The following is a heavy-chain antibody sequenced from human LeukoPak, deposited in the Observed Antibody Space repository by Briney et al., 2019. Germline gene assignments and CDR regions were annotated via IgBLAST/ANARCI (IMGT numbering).Heavy chain of an antibody. CDR1: GFTFSSYS. CDR2: ISSSSSYI. CDR3: AIGGNIVATIHFDY. Sequence: GGSLGLSCAASGFTFSSYSMNWVRQAPGKGLEWVSSISSSSSYIYYADSVKGRFTISRDNAKNSLYLQMNSLRAEDTAVYYCAIGGNIVATIHFDYWGRGTLVTVSS. D-gene: IGHD5-12*01. V-gene: IGHV3-21*01. J-gene: IGHJ4*02.